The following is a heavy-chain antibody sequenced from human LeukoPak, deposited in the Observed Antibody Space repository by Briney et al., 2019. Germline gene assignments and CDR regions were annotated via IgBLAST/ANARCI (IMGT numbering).Heavy chain of an antibody. V-gene: IGHV3-23*01. Sequence: GGSLRLSCAASGFTFSSYAVNWVRQVPGKGLEWVSGISSSGGSTYYADSVKGRFTISRDNSKNTLYLQMNSLRAEDTAVYYCAKKASRSSTCCLDYWGQGTLVTVSS. CDR3: AKKASRSSTCCLDY. CDR1: GFTFSSYA. J-gene: IGHJ4*02. D-gene: IGHD2-2*01. CDR2: ISSSGGST.